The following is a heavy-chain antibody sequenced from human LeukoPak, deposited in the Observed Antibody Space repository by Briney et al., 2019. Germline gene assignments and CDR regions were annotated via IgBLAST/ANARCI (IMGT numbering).Heavy chain of an antibody. D-gene: IGHD4-17*01. J-gene: IGHJ5*02. CDR3: ATCRDEFGDYGFTS. V-gene: IGHV4-59*01. Sequence: SETLSLTCTVSGDSINNNYWSWIRQSPGKGLEWIGYIYDSGSTKYNPFLKSRVTFSVDTSKSLFSLKLTSLTAADTAVYYCATCRDEFGDYGFTSWGQGTLVTVSS. CDR1: GDSINNNY. CDR2: IYDSGST.